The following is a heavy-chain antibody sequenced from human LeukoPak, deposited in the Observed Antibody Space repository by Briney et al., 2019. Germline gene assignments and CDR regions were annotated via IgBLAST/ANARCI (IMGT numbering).Heavy chain of an antibody. J-gene: IGHJ4*02. Sequence: ASVKVSCKASGGTFSSYAISWVRQAPGQELEWMGRIIPVLGIANYAQKFQGRVTNTADKSTSTAYMELSSLRSEDTAVYYCAREVREGYRYGSYYFDYWGQGTLVTVSS. V-gene: IGHV1-69*04. D-gene: IGHD5-18*01. CDR3: AREVREGYRYGSYYFDY. CDR2: IIPVLGIA. CDR1: GGTFSSYA.